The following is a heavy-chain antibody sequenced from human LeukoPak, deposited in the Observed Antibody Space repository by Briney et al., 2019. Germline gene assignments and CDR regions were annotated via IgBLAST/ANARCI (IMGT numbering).Heavy chain of an antibody. Sequence: GGSLRLSWAASGFTFSSYSMNWVRQAPGKGLEWVSSISSSSSYIYYADSVKGRFTISRDNAKNSLYLQMNSLRAEDTAVYYCARADSSGWYDPLYYFDYWGQGTLVTVSS. CDR3: ARADSSGWYDPLYYFDY. D-gene: IGHD6-19*01. V-gene: IGHV3-21*01. CDR2: ISSSSSYI. CDR1: GFTFSSYS. J-gene: IGHJ4*02.